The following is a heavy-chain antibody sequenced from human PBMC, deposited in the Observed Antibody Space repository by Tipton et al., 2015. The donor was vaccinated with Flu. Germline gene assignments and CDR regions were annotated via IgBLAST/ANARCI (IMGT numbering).Heavy chain of an antibody. CDR3: ARGGYNLVY. CDR1: GGSISSYH. CDR2: IYSSGST. J-gene: IGHJ4*02. D-gene: IGHD5-24*01. V-gene: IGHV4-4*07. Sequence: TLSLTCNVSGGSISSYHWSWIRQPAGKGLEWIGRIYSSGSTNYNPSLKSRVTMSVDTSKNQFSLRLNSVAAADTAVYYCARGGYNLVYWGQGTLVTVSS.